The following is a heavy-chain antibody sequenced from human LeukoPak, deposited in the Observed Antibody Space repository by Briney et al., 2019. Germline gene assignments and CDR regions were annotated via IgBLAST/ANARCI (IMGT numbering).Heavy chain of an antibody. V-gene: IGHV3-48*01. J-gene: IGHJ4*02. CDR2: IGTTSGAI. CDR1: GFTFNAFS. CDR3: ARFRTWGDKAFDY. Sequence: RPGGSLRLSCAASGFTFNAFSINWVRQAPGKGLEWASYIGTTSGAIYYADSVKGRFTISRDSAKNSLYLQMNSLRAEDTAVYYCARFRTWGDKAFDYWGQGTLVTVSS. D-gene: IGHD2-21*02.